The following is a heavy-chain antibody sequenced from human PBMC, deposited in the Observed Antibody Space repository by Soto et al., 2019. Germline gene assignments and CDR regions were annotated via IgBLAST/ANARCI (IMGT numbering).Heavy chain of an antibody. CDR3: ARRRPPVDHGDYESPSYYFDY. D-gene: IGHD4-17*01. V-gene: IGHV4-39*01. Sequence: PSETLSLTCTVSGGSISSSSYYWGWIRQPPGKGLEWIGSIYYSGSTYYNPSLKSRVTISVDTSKNQFSLKLSSVTAADTAVYYCARRRPPVDHGDYESPSYYFDYWGQGTLVTVSS. CDR2: IYYSGST. CDR1: GGSISSSSYY. J-gene: IGHJ4*02.